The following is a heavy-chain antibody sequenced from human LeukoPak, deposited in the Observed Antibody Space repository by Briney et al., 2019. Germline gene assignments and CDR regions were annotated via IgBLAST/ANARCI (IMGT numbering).Heavy chain of an antibody. CDR3: AKVRSGQTAFDAFDI. CDR1: GFTYSNYG. V-gene: IGHV3-30*02. J-gene: IGHJ3*02. Sequence: GGSLRLSCAASGFTYSNYGMDWVRQAPGKGLEWVAFIQYDGSNKYYADSVKGRFTTSRDNTKNTLYLQMNSLRAEDTAVYYCAKVRSGQTAFDAFDIWGQGTMVTVSS. D-gene: IGHD5-12*01. CDR2: IQYDGSNK.